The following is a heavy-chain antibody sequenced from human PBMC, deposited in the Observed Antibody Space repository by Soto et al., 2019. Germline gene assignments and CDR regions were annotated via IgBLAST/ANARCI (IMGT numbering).Heavy chain of an antibody. Sequence: SQTLSLTCAISGDSVSSNNAAWNWIRQSPSRGLEWLGRTYYRSKWYSYYAASVRSRITINPDTSKNQFTLQLNSVTPEDTAVYYWAIGAACLSTSCYTYGLNWFAPWGQGTQVTVSS. J-gene: IGHJ5*02. CDR2: TYYRSKWYS. CDR3: AIGAACLSTSCYTYGLNWFAP. D-gene: IGHD2-2*02. CDR1: GDSVSSNNAA. V-gene: IGHV6-1*01.